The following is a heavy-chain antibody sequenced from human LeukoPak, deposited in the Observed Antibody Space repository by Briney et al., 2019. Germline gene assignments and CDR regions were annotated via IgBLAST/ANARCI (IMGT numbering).Heavy chain of an antibody. D-gene: IGHD6-13*01. CDR3: ARSLPVTAAGSNWFDP. V-gene: IGHV4-59*01. CDR2: MYYSGST. CDR1: DGXISGYY. J-gene: IGHJ5*02. Sequence: SETLSLTCTVSDGXISGYYCNWIRQPPGKGLEWIGYMYYSGSTNYNPSLKSRVTMSADTSRNHLSLTLSSVTAADTAVYYCARSLPVTAAGSNWFDPWGQGTLVTVSS.